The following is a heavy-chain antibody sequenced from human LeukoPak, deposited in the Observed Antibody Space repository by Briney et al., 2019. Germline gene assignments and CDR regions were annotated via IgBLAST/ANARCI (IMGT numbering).Heavy chain of an antibody. J-gene: IGHJ6*02. CDR3: AAAYFGVDQYYYGMDV. Sequence: PGGPLRLSCAPSGYTLSIYAISCGPHAPGKGLEWVSSINDMGESTYYAHSVRGKFTISSANYKNKLYLQMNSHRAEDTGVYHCAAAYFGVDQYYYGMDVWGQGTTVTVSS. CDR1: GYTLSIYA. CDR2: INDMGEST. D-gene: IGHD3-3*01. V-gene: IGHV3-23*01.